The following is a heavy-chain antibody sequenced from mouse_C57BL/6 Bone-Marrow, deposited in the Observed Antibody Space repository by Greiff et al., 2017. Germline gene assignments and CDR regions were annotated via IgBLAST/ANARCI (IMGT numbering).Heavy chain of an antibody. J-gene: IGHJ3*01. CDR3: ARKGLSPGAY. V-gene: IGHV1-50*01. Sequence: QVQLQQPGAELVKPGASVKLSCKASGYTFTSYWMQWVKQRPGQGLEWIGEIDPSDSYTNYNQKFKGKATLTVDTSSSTAYMQLSSLTSEDSAVYYCARKGLSPGAYWGQGTLVTVSA. CDR1: GYTFTSYW. CDR2: IDPSDSYT. D-gene: IGHD1-1*01.